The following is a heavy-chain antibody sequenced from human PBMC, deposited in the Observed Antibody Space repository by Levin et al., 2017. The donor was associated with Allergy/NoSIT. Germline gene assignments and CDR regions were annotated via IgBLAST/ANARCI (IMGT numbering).Heavy chain of an antibody. J-gene: IGHJ4*02. D-gene: IGHD5-24*01. CDR3: AKNDAYTKGFFDY. CDR2: ITDIGGRT. V-gene: IGHV3-23*01. CDR1: GFTFSSFA. Sequence: GGSLRLSCAASGFTFSSFAMSWVRQAPGKGLEWVSSITDIGGRTFYADSVKGRFTISRDNSKNTLYLQVNSLRAEDTAIYYCAKNDAYTKGFFDYWGQGTLVTVSS.